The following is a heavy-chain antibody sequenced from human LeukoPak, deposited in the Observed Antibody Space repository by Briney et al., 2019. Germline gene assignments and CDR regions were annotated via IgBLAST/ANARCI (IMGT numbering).Heavy chain of an antibody. CDR2: MYHTGTI. D-gene: IGHD1-26*01. J-gene: IGHJ4*02. CDR3: ATGRYSGSVDY. CDR1: GYSLGSGFY. Sequence: SEALSLTCAVSGYSLGSGFYCGWVRQPPGKGLEWIGNMYHTGTIYYNPSLRSRLTISEDTSKSHFSLAVDSVTAADTAVYYCATGRYSGSVDYWGQGILVTVSS. V-gene: IGHV4-38-2*01.